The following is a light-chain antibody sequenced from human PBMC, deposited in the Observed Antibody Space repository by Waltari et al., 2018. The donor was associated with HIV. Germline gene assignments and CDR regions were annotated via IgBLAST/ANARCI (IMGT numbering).Light chain of an antibody. V-gene: IGLV2-14*03. Sequence: QSALTQPASVSGSPGQSITISCTGTSSDVGHSNYVSWYQQLPDRAPKLMIYHVDIRPSGVSDRFSGSKSGNTASLTISGLQPEDEADYYCTSYTATTTYVFGTGTKVTVL. J-gene: IGLJ1*01. CDR3: TSYTATTTYV. CDR2: HVD. CDR1: SSDVGHSNY.